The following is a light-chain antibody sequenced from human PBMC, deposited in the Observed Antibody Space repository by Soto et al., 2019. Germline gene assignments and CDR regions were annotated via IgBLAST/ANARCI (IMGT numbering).Light chain of an antibody. CDR3: YSYAGSSVLV. J-gene: IGLJ3*02. V-gene: IGLV2-23*02. CDR1: SSDIGSYNV. Sequence: QSALTQPASMSGSPGQSITISCTGTSSDIGSYNVVSWYQQVPGKAPKLIIYKVNERTSGISNRFSGSKSGNTASLTISALQGETEAHYLCYSYAGSSVLVFGGGTKLTVL. CDR2: KVN.